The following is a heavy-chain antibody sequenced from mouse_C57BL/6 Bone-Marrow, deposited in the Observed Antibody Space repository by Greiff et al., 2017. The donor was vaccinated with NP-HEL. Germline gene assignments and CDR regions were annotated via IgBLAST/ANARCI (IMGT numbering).Heavy chain of an antibody. Sequence: EVKLMESGGGLVKPGGSLKLSCAASGFTFSSYAMSWVRQTPEKRLEWVATISDGGSYTYYPDNVKGRFTISRDNAKNNLYLQMSHLKSEDTAMYYCASFDYKFAYWGQGTLVTVSA. V-gene: IGHV5-4*03. J-gene: IGHJ3*01. D-gene: IGHD2-4*01. CDR1: GFTFSSYA. CDR3: ASFDYKFAY. CDR2: ISDGGSYT.